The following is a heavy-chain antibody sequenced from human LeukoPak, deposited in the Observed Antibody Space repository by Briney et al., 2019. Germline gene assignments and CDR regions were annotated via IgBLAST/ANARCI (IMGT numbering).Heavy chain of an antibody. CDR2: ISYDGSNK. CDR3: AKDSWNYFLGGSRPRHFDY. CDR1: GFTFSSYG. D-gene: IGHD1-7*01. V-gene: IGHV3-30*18. Sequence: GRSLRLSCAASGFTFSSYGMHWVRQAPGKGLGWVAVISYDGSNKYYTDSVKGRFTISRGNSKNTLYLQVNSLRAEDTAVYYCAKDSWNYFLGGSRPRHFDYWGQGALVTVSS. J-gene: IGHJ4*02.